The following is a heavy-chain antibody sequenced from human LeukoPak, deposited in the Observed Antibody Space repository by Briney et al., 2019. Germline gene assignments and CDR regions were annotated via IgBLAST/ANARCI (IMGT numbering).Heavy chain of an antibody. CDR1: GGSFSGYY. V-gene: IGHV4-34*01. CDR2: INHSGST. CDR3: ARDGYSSGPVAFDI. D-gene: IGHD6-19*01. Sequence: ESLSLTCAVYGGSFSGYYWSWIRQPPGKGLEWIGGINHSGSTNYNPSLKSRVTISVDTSKNQFSLKLSSVTAADTAVYYCARDGYSSGPVAFDIWGQGTIVTASS. J-gene: IGHJ3*02.